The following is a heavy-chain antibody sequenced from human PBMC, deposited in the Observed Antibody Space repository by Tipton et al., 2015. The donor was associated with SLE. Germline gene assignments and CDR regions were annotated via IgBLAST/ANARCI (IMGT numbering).Heavy chain of an antibody. V-gene: IGHV4-39*07. CDR3: ARFRYYDLLYYLDY. CDR1: GGSISSSSYY. J-gene: IGHJ4*02. Sequence: TLSLTCTVSGGSISSSSYYWGWIRQPPGKGLEWIGSIYYSGSTYYNPSLKSRVTISVDTSKNQFSLKLSSVTAADTAVYYCARFRYYDLLYYLDYWGQGTLVTVS. D-gene: IGHD3-3*01. CDR2: IYYSGST.